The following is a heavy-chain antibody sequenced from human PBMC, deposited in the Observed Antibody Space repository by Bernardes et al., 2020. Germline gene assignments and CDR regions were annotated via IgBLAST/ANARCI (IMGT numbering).Heavy chain of an antibody. CDR3: ARVVGLIDY. J-gene: IGHJ4*02. CDR1: GFSFNNNY. V-gene: IGHV3-53*01. D-gene: IGHD2-15*01. Sequence: GGSLRLSCAASGFSFNNNYMTWVRQAPGQGLEWVSAIYSGGRTYHADSVRGRFTIYRDNSNNTVYLQMNSLRAEDTGVYYCARVVGLIDYWGQGTLVTVSS. CDR2: IYSGGRT.